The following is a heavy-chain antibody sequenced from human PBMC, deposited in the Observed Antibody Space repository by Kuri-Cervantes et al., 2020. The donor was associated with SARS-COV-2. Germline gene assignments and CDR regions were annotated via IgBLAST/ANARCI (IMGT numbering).Heavy chain of an antibody. D-gene: IGHD2-2*01. CDR3: ARDLYCSSTSCYQRENWFDP. CDR2: IYHSGST. CDR1: GGSVSSGSYY. Sequence: GSLRLSCTVSGGSVSSGSYYWSWIRQPPGKGLEWIGSIYHSGSTYYNPSLKSRVTISVDTSKNQFSLKLSSVTAADTAVYYCARDLYCSSTSCYQRENWFDPWGQGTLVTVSS. J-gene: IGHJ5*02. V-gene: IGHV4-39*07.